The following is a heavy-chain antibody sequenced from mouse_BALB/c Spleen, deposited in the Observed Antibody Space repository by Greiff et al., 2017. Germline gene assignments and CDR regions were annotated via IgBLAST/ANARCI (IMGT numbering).Heavy chain of an antibody. J-gene: IGHJ4*01. CDR3: ARGITTVPYAMDY. D-gene: IGHD1-1*01. V-gene: IGHV5-17*02. CDR2: ISSGSSTI. CDR1: GFTFSSFG. Sequence: EVMFVESGGGLVQPGGSRKLSCAASGFTFSSFGMHWVRQAPEKGLEWVAYISSGSSTIYYADTVKGRFTISRDNPKNTLFLQMTSLRSEDTAMYYCARGITTVPYAMDYWGQGTSVTVSS.